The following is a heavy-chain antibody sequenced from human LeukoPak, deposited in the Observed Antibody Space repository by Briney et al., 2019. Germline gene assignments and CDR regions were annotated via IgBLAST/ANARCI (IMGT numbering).Heavy chain of an antibody. CDR3: ARDLHYYGSGP. D-gene: IGHD3-10*01. CDR2: ISGTSSYM. V-gene: IGHV3-21*01. Sequence: GGSLRLSCAASGFTFSSYAMSWVRQAPGKGLDWVSGISGTSSYMYYGDSVKGRFTVSRDNAKNSLYLQMESLRVEDTAVYYCARDLHYYGSGPWGQGTLVTVSS. CDR1: GFTFSSYA. J-gene: IGHJ5*02.